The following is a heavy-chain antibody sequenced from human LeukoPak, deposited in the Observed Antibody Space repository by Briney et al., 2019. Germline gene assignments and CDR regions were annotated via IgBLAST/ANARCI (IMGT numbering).Heavy chain of an antibody. J-gene: IGHJ4*02. V-gene: IGHV3-23*01. Sequence: GGSLRLSCAASGFTFSTLARGGVRRAPGRGREGVSAISGSGGSTYYADSVKGRFTISRDNSKNTLYLQMNSLRAEDTAVYYCAKDVDYDSSGYFGYWGQGTLVTVSS. CDR1: GFTFSTLA. CDR3: AKDVDYDSSGYFGY. D-gene: IGHD3-22*01. CDR2: ISGSGGST.